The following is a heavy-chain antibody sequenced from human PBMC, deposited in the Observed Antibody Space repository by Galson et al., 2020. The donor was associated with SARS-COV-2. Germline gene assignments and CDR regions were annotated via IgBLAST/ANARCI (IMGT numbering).Heavy chain of an antibody. CDR2: IIPIFGTA. D-gene: IGHD5-12*01. CDR3: ARSNWDIVSDWFDP. Sequence: SVKVSCKASGGTFSSYAISWVRQAPGQGLEWMGGIIPIFGTANYAQKFQGRVTITADESTSTAYMELSSLRSEDTAVYYCARSNWDIVSDWFDPWGQGTLFTVSS. V-gene: IGHV1-69*13. J-gene: IGHJ5*02. CDR1: GGTFSSYA.